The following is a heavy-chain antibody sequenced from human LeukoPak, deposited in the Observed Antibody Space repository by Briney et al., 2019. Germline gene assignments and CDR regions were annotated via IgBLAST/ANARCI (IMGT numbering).Heavy chain of an antibody. J-gene: IGHJ4*02. Sequence: ASVKVSCKASGGTFSSYAISWVRQAPGQGLEWMGRIIPILGIANYAQKFQGRVTITADKSTSTAYMELSSLRSEDTAVYYCARDSITIFGVVIANFDYWGQGTLVTVSS. CDR1: GGTFSSYA. D-gene: IGHD3-3*01. V-gene: IGHV1-69*04. CDR2: IIPILGIA. CDR3: ARDSITIFGVVIANFDY.